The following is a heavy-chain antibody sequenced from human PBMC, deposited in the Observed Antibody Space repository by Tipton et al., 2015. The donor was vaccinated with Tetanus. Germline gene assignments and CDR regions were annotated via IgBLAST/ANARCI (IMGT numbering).Heavy chain of an antibody. V-gene: IGHV4-39*01. CDR2: IYYSGST. CDR3: ARVWYYDSSGYYDDY. Sequence: TLSLTCTVSGGSISSSSYYWGWIRQPPGKGLEWIGSIYYSGSTYYNPSLKSRVTIPVDTTKNQFSLKLSSVTAADTAVYYCARVWYYDSSGYYDDYWGQGTLVTVSS. D-gene: IGHD3-22*01. CDR1: GGSISSSSYY. J-gene: IGHJ4*02.